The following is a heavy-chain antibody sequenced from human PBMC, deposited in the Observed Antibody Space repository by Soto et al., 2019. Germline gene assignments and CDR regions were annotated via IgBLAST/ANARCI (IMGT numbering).Heavy chain of an antibody. J-gene: IGHJ5*02. V-gene: IGHV4-30-2*01. Sequence: SETLSLTCAVSCGSIISGGYSWSWIRQPPGKGLEWIGYIYHSGSTYYNPSLKSRVTISVDRSKNQFSLKLSSVTAADTAVYYCARDNSSRGWFDPWGQGTLVTVSS. CDR1: CGSIISGGYS. D-gene: IGHD6-13*01. CDR2: IYHSGST. CDR3: ARDNSSRGWFDP.